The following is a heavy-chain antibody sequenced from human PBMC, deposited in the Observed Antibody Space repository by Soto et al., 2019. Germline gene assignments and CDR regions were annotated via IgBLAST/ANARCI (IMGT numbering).Heavy chain of an antibody. CDR2: ISAYNGNT. CDR1: GYTFTSYG. CDR3: ARETDDHDLPDDYYYGMDV. D-gene: IGHD3-3*01. Sequence: QVQLVQSGAEVKKPGASVKVSCKASGYTFTSYGISWVRQAPGQGLEWMGWISAYNGNTNYAQKLQGRVTMTTDTSTSTAYMELRSLRSDDTAVYYCARETDDHDLPDDYYYGMDVWGQGTTVTVSS. V-gene: IGHV1-18*01. J-gene: IGHJ6*02.